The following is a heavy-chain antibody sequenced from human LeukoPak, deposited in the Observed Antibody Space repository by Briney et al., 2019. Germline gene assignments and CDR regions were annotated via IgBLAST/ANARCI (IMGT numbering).Heavy chain of an antibody. CDR1: GYIFTDYF. CDR3: ARDLSSTANWEFDF. J-gene: IGHJ4*02. D-gene: IGHD1-1*01. Sequence: ASVKVSCKASGYIFTDYFLHWVRQAPGQGPEWMGRVNCNGGVTMYAQNLQDRITMTTVTSISTAYMELSSLTSDDTAVYYCARDLSSTANWEFDFWGRGTLVTVS. CDR2: VNCNGGVT. V-gene: IGHV1-2*06.